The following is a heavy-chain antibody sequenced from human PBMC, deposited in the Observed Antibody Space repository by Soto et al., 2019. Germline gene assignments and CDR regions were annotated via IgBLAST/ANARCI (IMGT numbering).Heavy chain of an antibody. CDR2: INCDDDK. D-gene: IGHD1-26*01. CDR3: AGSTYSRNYYFDY. J-gene: IGHJ4*02. Sequence: SGPTLVNPTQTLTLTCTFSGFSLGTSEMCVSWIRQPPGKALEWLALINCDDDKYYNTSLKTRLTISKDTSKNQVVLTMTNMDPVDTATYYRAGSTYSRNYYFDYWGQGTMVTVSS. V-gene: IGHV2-70*01. CDR1: GFSLGTSEMC.